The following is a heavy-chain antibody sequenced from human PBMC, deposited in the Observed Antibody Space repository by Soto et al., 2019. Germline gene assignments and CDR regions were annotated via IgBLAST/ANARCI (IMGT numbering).Heavy chain of an antibody. Sequence: ASVKVSFQASVYTFTRYPMHWLRPAPGQRLEWMGWINAGNGNTKYSQKFQGRVTITRDTSASTAYMELSSLRSEDTAVYYCARTLIAVAGIFDYWGRGTLVTVSS. CDR1: VYTFTRYP. CDR3: ARTLIAVAGIFDY. J-gene: IGHJ4*02. CDR2: INAGNGNT. D-gene: IGHD6-19*01. V-gene: IGHV1-3*01.